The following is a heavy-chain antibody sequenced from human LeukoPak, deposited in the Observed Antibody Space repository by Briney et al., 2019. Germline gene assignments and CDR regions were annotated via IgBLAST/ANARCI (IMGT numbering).Heavy chain of an antibody. D-gene: IGHD3-3*01. CDR2: ISGSGGST. V-gene: IGHV3-23*01. J-gene: IGHJ4*02. CDR1: GFTFRSYA. CDR3: AKGVDFWSGLDY. Sequence: PGGSLRLSCTASGFTFRSYAMTWVRQAPGKGLEWVSVISGSGGSTYYADSVKGRFTNSRDNSNNTLYLQTNGLRAEDTAVYYCAKGVDFWSGLDYWGQATLVTVSS.